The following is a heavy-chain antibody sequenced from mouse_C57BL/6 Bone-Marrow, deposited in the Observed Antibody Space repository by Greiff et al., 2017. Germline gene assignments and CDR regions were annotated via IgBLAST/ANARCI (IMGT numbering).Heavy chain of an antibody. Sequence: QVQLKQPGAELVKPGASVKMSCKASGYTFTSYWITWVKQRPGQGLEWIGDIYPGSGSTNYNEKFKSKATLTVDTSSSTAYMQLSSLTSEDSAVYYCARRGIYYYGSSWYFDVWGTGTTVTVSS. CDR3: ARRGIYYYGSSWYFDV. D-gene: IGHD1-1*01. V-gene: IGHV1-55*01. J-gene: IGHJ1*03. CDR2: IYPGSGST. CDR1: GYTFTSYW.